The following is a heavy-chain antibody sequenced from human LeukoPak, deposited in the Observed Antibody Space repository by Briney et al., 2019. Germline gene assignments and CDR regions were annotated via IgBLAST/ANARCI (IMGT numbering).Heavy chain of an antibody. CDR1: GFTLRDYW. V-gene: IGHV3-7*01. J-gene: IGHJ4*02. CDR2: IKQDGSQK. D-gene: IGHD4-17*01. CDR3: ARVSPNTVTTLQYFDY. Sequence: TGGSLRLSCAASGFTLRDYWMSWVRQVPGKGLEWVANIKQDGSQKNYVDSVKGRFTISRDNAKNSLYLQMNSLRAEDTAVYYCARVSPNTVTTLQYFDYWGQGTLVTVSS.